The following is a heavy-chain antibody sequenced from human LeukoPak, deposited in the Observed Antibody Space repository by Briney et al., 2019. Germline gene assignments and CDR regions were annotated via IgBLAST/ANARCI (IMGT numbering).Heavy chain of an antibody. CDR2: ISYDGSNK. V-gene: IGHV3-30*18. J-gene: IGHJ6*03. CDR1: GFTFSSYG. Sequence: GGSLRLSCAASGFTFSSYGMHWVRQAPGKGLEWVAVISYDGSNKYYADSVKGRFTISRDNSKNTLYLQMNSLRAEDTAVYYCAKGGSSGYFAANYYYYMDVWGKGTTVTVSS. D-gene: IGHD3-22*01. CDR3: AKGGSSGYFAANYYYYMDV.